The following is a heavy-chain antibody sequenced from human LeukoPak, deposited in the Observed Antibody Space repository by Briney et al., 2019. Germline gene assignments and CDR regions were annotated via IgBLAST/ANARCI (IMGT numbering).Heavy chain of an antibody. J-gene: IGHJ4*02. Sequence: ASVKVSCKASGYTFTGYYMHWVRQAPGQGLEWMGWINPNSGGTNYAQKFQGRVTMTRDTSISTAYMELSRLRSDDMAVYYCARFEMATIRALDYWGQGTLVTVSS. CDR2: INPNSGGT. V-gene: IGHV1-2*02. D-gene: IGHD5-24*01. CDR1: GYTFTGYY. CDR3: ARFEMATIRALDY.